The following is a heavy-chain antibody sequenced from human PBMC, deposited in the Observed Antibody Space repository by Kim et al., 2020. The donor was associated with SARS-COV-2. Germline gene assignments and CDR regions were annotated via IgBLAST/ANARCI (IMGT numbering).Heavy chain of an antibody. V-gene: IGHV1-3*04. Sequence: ASVKVSRKTSGYTFTSFAMHWVRQAPGQGLEWVGWIHTGNGETKYSQKFQGRVTITTDTSASTGYLDLSGLRSEDTAVYYCARDFFYNYQASGASDFWGQGTLVTVSS. CDR2: IHTGNGET. J-gene: IGHJ4*02. D-gene: IGHD3-10*01. CDR3: ARDFFYNYQASGASDF. CDR1: GYTFTSFA.